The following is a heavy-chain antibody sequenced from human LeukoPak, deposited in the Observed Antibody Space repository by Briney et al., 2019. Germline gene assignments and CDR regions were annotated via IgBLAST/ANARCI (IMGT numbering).Heavy chain of an antibody. J-gene: IGHJ4*02. CDR3: ARGIESYGDYGY. Sequence: SETLSLTXTVSGGSISGSYWSWIRQPPGKGLEWIAYMCNSGSTNYNPSLKSRVTISIDTSKNQFSLKLSSLTAADTAIYYCARGIESYGDYGYWGQGILVTVSS. V-gene: IGHV4-59*01. D-gene: IGHD4-17*01. CDR1: GGSISGSY. CDR2: MCNSGST.